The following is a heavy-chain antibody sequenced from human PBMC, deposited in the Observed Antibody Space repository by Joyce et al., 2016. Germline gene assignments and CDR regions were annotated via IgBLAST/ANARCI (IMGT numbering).Heavy chain of an antibody. CDR1: GDSMSSTSYY. V-gene: IGHV4-39*01. Sequence: QLQLQESGPGLVKPSETLSLTCTVSGDSMSSTSYYWGGLRQPPGKGLEWIGSMFYRGSTFYEPSLKSRVSMSVDTSKKQFSLTRTYVTAADTAVYYCARRRLGDYGLHFNYWGQGTPVIVSS. CDR3: ARRRLGDYGLHFNY. D-gene: IGHD4-17*01. CDR2: MFYRGST. J-gene: IGHJ4*02.